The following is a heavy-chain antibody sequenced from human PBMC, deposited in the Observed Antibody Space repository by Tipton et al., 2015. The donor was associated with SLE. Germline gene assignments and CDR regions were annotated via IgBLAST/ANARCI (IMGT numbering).Heavy chain of an antibody. V-gene: IGHV4-4*07. CDR2: IYSSGRT. Sequence: TLSLTCTVSGGAISTFYWSWIRQSAGKGLEWIGRIYSSGRTNYNPSLKSRVTMSVDTSKNQFSLKLSSVTAADTAVYYCATLHSGYDYYYYGRDVWGQGTTVTVSS. CDR3: ATLHSGYDYYYYGRDV. D-gene: IGHD5-12*01. J-gene: IGHJ6*02. CDR1: GGAISTFY.